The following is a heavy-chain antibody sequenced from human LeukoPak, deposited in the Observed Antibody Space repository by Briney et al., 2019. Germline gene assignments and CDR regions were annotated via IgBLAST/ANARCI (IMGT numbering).Heavy chain of an antibody. Sequence: GGSLRLSCAASGFTFSSYGMHWVRQAPGKGLEWVAVIWYDESNKYYADSVKGRFTISRDNSKNTLYLQMNSLRAEDTAVYYCARGDNGSGSYHFDYWGQGTLVTVSS. CDR2: IWYDESNK. CDR3: ARGDNGSGSYHFDY. CDR1: GFTFSSYG. D-gene: IGHD1-26*01. V-gene: IGHV3-33*01. J-gene: IGHJ4*02.